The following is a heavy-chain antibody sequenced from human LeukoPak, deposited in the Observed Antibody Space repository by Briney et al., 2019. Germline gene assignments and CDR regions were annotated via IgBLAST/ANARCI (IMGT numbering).Heavy chain of an antibody. CDR3: ARVTYYYDSSAQL. J-gene: IGHJ4*02. V-gene: IGHV4-30-4*08. D-gene: IGHD3-22*01. Sequence: SETLSLTCTVSGGSISSGDYYWSWIRPPPGKGLEWIGYIYYSGSTYYNPSLKSRVTISVDTSKNQFSLKLSSVTAADTAVYYCARVTYYYDSSAQLWGQGTLVTVSS. CDR1: GGSISSGDYY. CDR2: IYYSGST.